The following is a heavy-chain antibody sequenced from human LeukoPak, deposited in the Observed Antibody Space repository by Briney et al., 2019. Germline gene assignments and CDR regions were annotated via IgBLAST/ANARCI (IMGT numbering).Heavy chain of an antibody. V-gene: IGHV4-61*02. CDR1: GGSISSGSYY. CDR2: IYTSGST. Sequence: KPSETLSLTCTVSGGSISSGSYYWSWIRQPAGKGLERIGRIYTSGSTNYNPSLKSRVTISVDTSKNQFSLKLSSVTAADTAVYYCARDFGPLAFDYWGQGTLVTVSS. D-gene: IGHD3-3*01. CDR3: ARDFGPLAFDY. J-gene: IGHJ4*02.